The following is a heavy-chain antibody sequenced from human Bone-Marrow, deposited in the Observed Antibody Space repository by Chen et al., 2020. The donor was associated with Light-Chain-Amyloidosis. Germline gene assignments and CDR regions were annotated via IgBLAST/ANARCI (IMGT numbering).Heavy chain of an antibody. CDR1: GDSISSGSLY. J-gene: IGHJ4*02. CDR3: ARGRGRGDLAY. CDR2: VYFTGTS. D-gene: IGHD3-10*01. Sequence: KTSQTLSLTCSVSGDSISSGSLYWTWFRQHPGQGLEWIGYVYFTGTSHSIPSLKSRVIMSVLLYQNXXXXXLXSLTVVDTAIYFRARGRGRGDLAYWGPGTLVTVSS. V-gene: IGHV4-31*03.